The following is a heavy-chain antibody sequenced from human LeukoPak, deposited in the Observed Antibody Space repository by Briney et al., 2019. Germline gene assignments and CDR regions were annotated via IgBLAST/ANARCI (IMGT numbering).Heavy chain of an antibody. D-gene: IGHD6-19*01. CDR3: ARVKAVAGTGVFDI. CDR1: GYTLSSYG. J-gene: IGHJ3*02. V-gene: IGHV1-18*01. Sequence: GASVKVSCKASGYTLSSYGVTWVRQAPGQGLEWVAWISGYNGNTQYAQKLQARVTITTDTSTSTAYMELRSLRSDDTAVYYCARVKAVAGTGVFDIWGQGTMVTVSS. CDR2: ISGYNGNT.